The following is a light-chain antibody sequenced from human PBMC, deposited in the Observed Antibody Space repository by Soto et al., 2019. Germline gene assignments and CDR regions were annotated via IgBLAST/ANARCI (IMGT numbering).Light chain of an antibody. CDR2: DVT. V-gene: IGLV2-14*03. Sequence: QSALTQPASMSGSPGQSITISCTGTDIDVGGYNYVSWYQHHPGNAPKVMIYDVTYRPSGVSIRFSGSKSGNTASLTISGLQAEDDADYYCSSYTTNGVGVFGGGTKLTVL. J-gene: IGLJ2*01. CDR1: DIDVGGYNY. CDR3: SSYTTNGVGV.